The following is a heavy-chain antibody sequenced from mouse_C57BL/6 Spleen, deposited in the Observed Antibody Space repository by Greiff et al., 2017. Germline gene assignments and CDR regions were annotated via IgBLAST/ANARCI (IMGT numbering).Heavy chain of an antibody. Sequence: QVHVKQSGAELVKPGASVKMSCKASGYTFTTYPIEWMKQNHGKSLEWIGNFHPYNDDTKYNEKFKGKATLTVEKSSSTVYLELSRLTSDDAAVDYCARGGTVDWYFDVWGTGTTVTVSS. D-gene: IGHD2-14*01. J-gene: IGHJ1*03. CDR1: GYTFTTYP. CDR2: FHPYNDDT. V-gene: IGHV1-47*01. CDR3: ARGGTVDWYFDV.